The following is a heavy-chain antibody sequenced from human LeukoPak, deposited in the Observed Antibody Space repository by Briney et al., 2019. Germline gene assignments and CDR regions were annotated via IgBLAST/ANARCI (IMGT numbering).Heavy chain of an antibody. Sequence: ASVKVSCKASGYTFTSYYMHWVRQAPGQGLEWMGRINPLSGGTNYAQKFQGRVTMTRDTSISTAYMELSRLRPDDTATYYCARVPVGTYYDSSGFHIDYWGQGTLVTVSS. D-gene: IGHD3-22*01. CDR2: INPLSGGT. J-gene: IGHJ4*02. CDR3: ARVPVGTYYDSSGFHIDY. CDR1: GYTFTSYY. V-gene: IGHV1-2*06.